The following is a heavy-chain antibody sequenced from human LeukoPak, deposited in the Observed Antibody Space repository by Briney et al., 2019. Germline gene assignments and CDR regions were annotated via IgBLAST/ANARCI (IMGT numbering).Heavy chain of an antibody. CDR2: INWNGGST. CDR3: ARDPRARSIAGYYDSSGYYFDY. J-gene: IGHJ4*02. Sequence: GGSLRLSCAASGFTFDDYGMSWVRQAPGKGLEWVSGINWNGGSTGYADSVKGRFTISRDNAKNSLYLQVNSLRAEDTALYYCARDPRARSIAGYYDSSGYYFDYWGQGTLVTVSS. V-gene: IGHV3-20*04. D-gene: IGHD3-22*01. CDR1: GFTFDDYG.